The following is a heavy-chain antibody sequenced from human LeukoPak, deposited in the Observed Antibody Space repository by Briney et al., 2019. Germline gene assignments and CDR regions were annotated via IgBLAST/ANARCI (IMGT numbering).Heavy chain of an antibody. CDR1: GFTFSSFA. J-gene: IGHJ4*02. V-gene: IGHV3-23*01. D-gene: IGHD2-15*01. CDR2: FDGNGPNT. Sequence: GGSLRLSCAASGFTFSSFAMTWVRQAPGKGLEWVSGFDGNGPNTYYADSVKGRFTISRDNSRNTLSLQMNSLRAEDTAIYYCAKDVMRCSGGCIWGQGTLVTVSS. CDR3: AKDVMRCSGGCI.